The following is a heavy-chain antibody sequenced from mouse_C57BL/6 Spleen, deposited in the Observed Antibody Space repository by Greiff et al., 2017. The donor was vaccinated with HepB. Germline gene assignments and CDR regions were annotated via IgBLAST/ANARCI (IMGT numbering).Heavy chain of an antibody. CDR3: AGGRVMIRWAMDY. CDR1: GFTFSDYG. D-gene: IGHD2-4*01. J-gene: IGHJ4*01. V-gene: IGHV5-17*01. Sequence: EVMLVESGGGLVKPGGSLKLSCAASGFTFSDYGMHWVRQAPEKGLEWVAYISSGSSTIYYADTVKGRFTISRDNAKNTLFLQMTSLRSEDTAMYYCAGGRVMIRWAMDYWGQGTSVTVSS. CDR2: ISSGSSTI.